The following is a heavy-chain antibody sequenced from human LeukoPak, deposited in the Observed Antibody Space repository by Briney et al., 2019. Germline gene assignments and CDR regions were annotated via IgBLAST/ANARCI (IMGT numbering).Heavy chain of an antibody. Sequence: PGRSLRLSCAAAGLTLSSNGTHWASQAPGKGLEWVAVIRYEGSNKYYADSVKCRFTISSDNSKNTLYLQINSLSAYDTAVYYCARARGHYCSGGSCYGLFDYWGQGTLVTVSS. V-gene: IGHV3-33*01. CDR1: GLTLSSNG. D-gene: IGHD2-15*01. CDR3: ARARGHYCSGGSCYGLFDY. CDR2: IRYEGSNK. J-gene: IGHJ4*02.